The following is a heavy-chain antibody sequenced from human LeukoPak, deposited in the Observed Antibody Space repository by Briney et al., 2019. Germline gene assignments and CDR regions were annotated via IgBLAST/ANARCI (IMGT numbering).Heavy chain of an antibody. CDR2: INHSGST. Sequence: SETLSLTCAVYGGSFSGYYWSWIRQPPGKGLEWIGEINHSGSTNYNPSLKSRVTISVDTSKNQFSLKLSSVTAADTAAYYCATGLISSWFDPWGQGTLVTVSS. CDR1: GGSFSGYY. V-gene: IGHV4-34*01. CDR3: ATGLISSWFDP. J-gene: IGHJ5*02.